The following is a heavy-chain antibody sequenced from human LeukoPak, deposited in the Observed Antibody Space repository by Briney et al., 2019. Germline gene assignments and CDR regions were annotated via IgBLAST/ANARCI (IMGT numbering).Heavy chain of an antibody. Sequence: GGSLRLSCAASGFTFSNYWMTWVRQAPGKGLDWVAVISYDGSNKDYADSVKGRFTISRDNSKNTLYVQMNSLRAEDTAVYYCARAGDGYSSSSDYYSGMDVWGQGTTVTVSS. CDR1: GFTFSNYW. V-gene: IGHV3-30-3*01. J-gene: IGHJ6*02. CDR3: ARAGDGYSSSSDYYSGMDV. D-gene: IGHD6-6*01. CDR2: ISYDGSNK.